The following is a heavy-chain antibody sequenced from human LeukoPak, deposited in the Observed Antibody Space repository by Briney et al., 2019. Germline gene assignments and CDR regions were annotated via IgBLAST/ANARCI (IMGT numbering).Heavy chain of an antibody. CDR3: AKDPTHYRVWDDYDSTVLSY. J-gene: IGHJ4*02. Sequence: GGSLRLSCAASGFIFSTYGMHWVRQAPGKGLEWAAFIRYDGSNKYYADSVKGRFTISRDNSKNTLYLQMNSLRAADTAVYYCAKDPTHYRVWDDYDSTVLSYWGQGTLVTVSS. CDR1: GFIFSTYG. V-gene: IGHV3-30*02. CDR2: IRYDGSNK. D-gene: IGHD3-22*01.